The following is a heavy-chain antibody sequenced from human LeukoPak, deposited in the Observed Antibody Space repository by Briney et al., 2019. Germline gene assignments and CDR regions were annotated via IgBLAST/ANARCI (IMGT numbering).Heavy chain of an antibody. CDR2: ISSSGSTI. V-gene: IGHV3-11*04. CDR1: GVTLSDYY. D-gene: IGHD3-22*01. CDR3: ARRSSGPLYYYYYYMDV. Sequence: GGSLRLSCAASGVTLSDYYMSWIRQAPGKGLEWVSYISSSGSTIYYADSVKGRFTISRDNAKNSLYLQMNSLRAEDTAVYYCARRSSGPLYYYYYYMDVWGKGTTVTVSS. J-gene: IGHJ6*03.